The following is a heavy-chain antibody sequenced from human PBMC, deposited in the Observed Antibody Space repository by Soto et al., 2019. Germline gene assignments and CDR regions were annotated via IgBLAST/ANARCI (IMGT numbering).Heavy chain of an antibody. CDR2: IYYSGST. Sequence: SETLSLTCTVSGGSISSGGYYWSWIRQHPGKGLEWIGYIYYSGSTYYNPSLKSRVTISVDTSKNQFSLKLSSVTAADTAVYYCAREEDGDYEGRSDAFDIWGQGTMVTVSS. V-gene: IGHV4-31*03. J-gene: IGHJ3*02. D-gene: IGHD4-17*01. CDR1: GGSISSGGYY. CDR3: AREEDGDYEGRSDAFDI.